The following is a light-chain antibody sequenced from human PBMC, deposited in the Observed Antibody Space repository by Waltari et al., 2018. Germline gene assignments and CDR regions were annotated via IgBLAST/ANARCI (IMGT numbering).Light chain of an antibody. Sequence: QSALTQPASVSGSPGQSITISCTGSSTDVGAYTHVSWYQQHPGKAPKLMIYDVDNRPSGVPSRFSGSKSGNTAALTISGLQTEDEADYFCSSYTTESTYVFGSGTTVTAL. V-gene: IGLV2-14*03. CDR2: DVD. CDR3: SSYTTESTYV. CDR1: STDVGAYTH. J-gene: IGLJ1*01.